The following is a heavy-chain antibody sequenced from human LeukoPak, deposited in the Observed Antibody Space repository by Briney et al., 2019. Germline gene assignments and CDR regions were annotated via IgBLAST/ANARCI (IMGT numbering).Heavy chain of an antibody. CDR3: ARDLRRQLWSRVDDY. J-gene: IGHJ4*02. CDR1: GFTFSSYS. CDR2: ISSSSSYI. D-gene: IGHD5-18*01. Sequence: PGGSLRLSCAASGFTFSSYSMNWVRQAPGKGLEWVSSISSSSSYIYYADSVKGRFTTSRDNAKNSLYLQMNSLRAEDTAVYYCARDLRRQLWSRVDDYWGQGTLVTVSS. V-gene: IGHV3-21*01.